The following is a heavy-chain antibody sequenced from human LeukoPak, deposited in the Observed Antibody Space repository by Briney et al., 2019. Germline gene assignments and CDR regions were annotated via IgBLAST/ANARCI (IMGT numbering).Heavy chain of an antibody. Sequence: PSETLSLTCTVSGGSISSYYWSWIRQPPGKGLEWIGYIYYSGSTNYNPSLKSRVTISVDTSKNQFSLKLSSVTAADTAVYYCARESWSSGYSFDYWGQGTLVTVSS. V-gene: IGHV4-59*12. CDR1: GGSISSYY. CDR2: IYYSGST. D-gene: IGHD3-22*01. J-gene: IGHJ4*02. CDR3: ARESWSSGYSFDY.